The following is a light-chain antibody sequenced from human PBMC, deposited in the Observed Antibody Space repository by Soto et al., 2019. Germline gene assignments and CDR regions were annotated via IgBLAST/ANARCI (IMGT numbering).Light chain of an antibody. CDR2: AAS. CDR3: QQYGTSPWT. J-gene: IGKJ1*01. CDR1: QSVDSDY. V-gene: IGKV3-20*01. Sequence: PGERATLSCRASQSVDSDYLAWYQQRPGQAPRLLIHAASNRATGIPDRFSGRGSGTDFTLSITRLEPEDFAVYWCQQYGTSPWTFGRGTKVEIK.